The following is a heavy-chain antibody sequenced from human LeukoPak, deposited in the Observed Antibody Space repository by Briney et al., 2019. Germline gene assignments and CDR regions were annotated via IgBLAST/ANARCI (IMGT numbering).Heavy chain of an antibody. J-gene: IGHJ4*02. Sequence: ASVKVSCKTSGYTFSNYGVGWVRQAPGQGLEWMGWISGYQGRTNYAQNFQGRVTVTMDTSTSTVHMELRSLRSDDTAVYYCARESSWYNYFDYWGQGTLVTVSS. CDR2: ISGYQGRT. V-gene: IGHV1-18*01. CDR1: GYTFSNYG. CDR3: ARESSWYNYFDY. D-gene: IGHD6-19*01.